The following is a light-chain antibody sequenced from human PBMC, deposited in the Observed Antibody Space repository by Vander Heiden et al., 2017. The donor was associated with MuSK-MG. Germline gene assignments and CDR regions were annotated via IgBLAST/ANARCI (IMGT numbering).Light chain of an antibody. CDR1: QDISDY. CDR3: QQYDNFPIT. V-gene: IGKV1-33*01. Sequence: DIQMTQSPSSLSASVGDRVPITCQASQDISDYVNWYQQKPGKAPKLVIYDASSLETGVPSRFSGRGSGTDFTFTISSLQPEDIATYYCQQYDNFPITFGQGTRLEIK. J-gene: IGKJ5*01. CDR2: DAS.